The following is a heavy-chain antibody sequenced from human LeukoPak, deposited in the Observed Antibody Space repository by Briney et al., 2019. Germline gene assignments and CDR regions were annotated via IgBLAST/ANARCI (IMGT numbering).Heavy chain of an antibody. Sequence: PGGSLRPSCELSGFRISSYWMSWVRQAPGQGPEWVANINHDGNAKNYVDSVKGRFTISRDNARNSMSLQMNNLRAEDTGVYYCGKSTVSWGQGTLVTVSS. D-gene: IGHD4-11*01. J-gene: IGHJ5*02. CDR1: GFRISSYW. CDR3: GKSTVS. CDR2: INHDGNAK. V-gene: IGHV3-7*01.